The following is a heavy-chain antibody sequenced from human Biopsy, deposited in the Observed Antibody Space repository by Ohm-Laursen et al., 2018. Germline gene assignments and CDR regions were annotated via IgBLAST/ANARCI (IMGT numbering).Heavy chain of an antibody. Sequence: SDTLSLTCTVSGGSISSDYWSWIRQTPGKGLEWIGYIYYSGSTNYNPSLKSRVTISVDTSKNQFSLRLNSGTAADTAVYYCARATNSTGWPYYYFYGMDVWGQGTTATVSS. CDR1: GGSISSDY. CDR2: IYYSGST. CDR3: ARATNSTGWPYYYFYGMDV. D-gene: IGHD2/OR15-2a*01. J-gene: IGHJ6*02. V-gene: IGHV4-59*07.